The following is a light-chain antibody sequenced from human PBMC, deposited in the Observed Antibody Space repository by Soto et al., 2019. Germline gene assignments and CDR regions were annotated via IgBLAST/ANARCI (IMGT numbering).Light chain of an antibody. CDR1: TSNIGTHT. J-gene: IGLJ2*01. CDR3: ATWDDRLNVV. V-gene: IGLV1-44*01. Sequence: QSVLTQSPSASGTPGQRVSISCSGSTSNIGTHTVNWYQQDPRTATKLLIDSDNQPPSAVPGRFSGSKSGTSASLAISGLLSEDEAYYYCATWDDRLNVVFGGGTKLTVL. CDR2: SDN.